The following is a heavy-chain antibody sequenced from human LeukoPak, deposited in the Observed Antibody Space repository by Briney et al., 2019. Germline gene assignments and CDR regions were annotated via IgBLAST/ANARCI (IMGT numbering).Heavy chain of an antibody. Sequence: GGSLRLSCTASGFTFGDYAMSWFRQAPGKGLEWVSAISGSGGSTYYADSVKGRFTISRDNAKNSLYLQMNSLRAEDTAVYYCARDRNLYSSPLDYWGQGTLVTVSS. J-gene: IGHJ4*02. CDR3: ARDRNLYSSPLDY. V-gene: IGHV3-23*01. D-gene: IGHD6-13*01. CDR2: ISGSGGST. CDR1: GFTFGDYA.